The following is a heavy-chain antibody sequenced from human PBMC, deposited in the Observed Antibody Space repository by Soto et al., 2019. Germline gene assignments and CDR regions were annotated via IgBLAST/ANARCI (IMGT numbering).Heavy chain of an antibody. Sequence: QVQLQESGPGLVKPSQTLSLTCTVSGDSISSDSYYWSWIRQHPGKGLEWIGYIYYRGSTYYNPSCKCXXTXSXXTSKNQFSLKLSSVTAADRAVYYCVRGAPMPRCDPWGQGTLVTVSS. CDR3: VRGAPMPRCDP. V-gene: IGHV4-31*03. D-gene: IGHD2-2*01. CDR2: IYYRGST. CDR1: GDSISSDSYY. J-gene: IGHJ5*02.